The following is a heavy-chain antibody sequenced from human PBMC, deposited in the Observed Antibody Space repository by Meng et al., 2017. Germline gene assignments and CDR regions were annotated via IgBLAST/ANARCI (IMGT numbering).Heavy chain of an antibody. CDR3: ARVKQWMGIAAAGTSWLDP. Sequence: GGSLRLSCAASGFTFSSYSMNWVRQAPGKGLEWVSSISSSSSYIYYADSVKGRFTISRDNAKNSLYLQMNSLRAEDTAVYYCARVKQWMGIAAAGTSWLDPWGQGTLVTVSS. CDR1: GFTFSSYS. CDR2: ISSSSSYI. J-gene: IGHJ5*02. V-gene: IGHV3-21*01. D-gene: IGHD6-13*01.